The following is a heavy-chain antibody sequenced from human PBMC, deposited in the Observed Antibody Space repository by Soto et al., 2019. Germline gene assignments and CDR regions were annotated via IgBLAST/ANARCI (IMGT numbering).Heavy chain of an antibody. J-gene: IGHJ4*02. CDR2: IGAAGDT. CDR3: ASGGWCSSWYEGGSRIDY. D-gene: IGHD6-13*01. CDR1: GFTFSSYD. Sequence: EVQLVESGGGLVQPGGSLRLSCAASGFTFSSYDMHWVRHVTGTGQEWVSAIGAAGDTYYPDSVKGRFTISRENAKNSFYLQLNSLRAEDTAVYYCASGGWCSSWYEGGSRIDYWGQGTLVTVSS. V-gene: IGHV3-13*01.